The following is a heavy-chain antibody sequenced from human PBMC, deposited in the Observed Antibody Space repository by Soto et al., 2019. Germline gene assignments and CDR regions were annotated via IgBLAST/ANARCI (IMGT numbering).Heavy chain of an antibody. D-gene: IGHD3-3*01. CDR2: INHSGST. J-gene: IGHJ6*02. Sequence: SETLSLTCAVYGGSFSGYYWSWIRQPPGKGLEWIGEINHSGSTNYNPSLKSRVTISVDTSKNQFSLKLSSVTAADTAVYYCARGKDCRSGCPRNYYYGMDVWGQGTTVTVSS. V-gene: IGHV4-34*01. CDR3: ARGKDCRSGCPRNYYYGMDV. CDR1: GGSFSGYY.